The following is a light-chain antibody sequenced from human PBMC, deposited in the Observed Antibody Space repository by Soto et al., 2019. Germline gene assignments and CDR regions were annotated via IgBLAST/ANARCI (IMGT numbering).Light chain of an antibody. CDR3: QQYNNWPLT. J-gene: IGKJ4*01. CDR1: QSVSSN. V-gene: IGKV3-15*01. CDR2: GAS. Sequence: EIVMTQSPATLSVSPGERPTLSCRASQSVSSNLAWYQQKPGQAPRLLIYGASTRATGIPARFSGSGSGTEFTLTISSLQSEDFAVYYCQQYNNWPLTFGGGTKVDI.